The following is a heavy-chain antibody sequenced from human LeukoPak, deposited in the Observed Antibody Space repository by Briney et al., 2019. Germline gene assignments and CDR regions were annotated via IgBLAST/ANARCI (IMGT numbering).Heavy chain of an antibody. D-gene: IGHD6-6*01. CDR2: INHSGST. CDR3: ARTLTGISIAAFDP. CDR1: GGSFSGYY. Sequence: PETLSLTCAVYGGSFSGYYWSWIRQPPGKGLEWIGEINHSGSTNYNPSLKSRVTISVDTSKNQFSLKLSSVTAADTAVYYCARTLTGISIAAFDPWGQGTLVTVSS. J-gene: IGHJ5*02. V-gene: IGHV4-34*01.